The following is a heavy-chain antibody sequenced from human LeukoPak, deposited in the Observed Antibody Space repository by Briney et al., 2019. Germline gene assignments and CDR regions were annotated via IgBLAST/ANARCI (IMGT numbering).Heavy chain of an antibody. CDR3: ARLGYGYHFDF. V-gene: IGHV3-30*14. Sequence: PGRSLRLSCAASGFTFSSYAMHWVRQAPGKGLEWVAVISYDGSNKYYADSVKGRFSISRDNSKNTLYLQMNSLRAEDTAVYYCARLGYGYHFDFWGQGTLVSVSS. CDR2: ISYDGSNK. J-gene: IGHJ4*02. D-gene: IGHD5-18*01. CDR1: GFTFSSYA.